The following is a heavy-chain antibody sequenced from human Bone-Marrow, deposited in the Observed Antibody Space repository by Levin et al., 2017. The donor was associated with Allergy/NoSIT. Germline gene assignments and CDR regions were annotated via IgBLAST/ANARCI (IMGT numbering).Heavy chain of an antibody. CDR1: GGSITSDGYS. Sequence: AVSGGSITSDGYSWIWIRQPFGKGLEWIGYTYHNGSAFYHPSLKSRVTISIDKSKSHFSLTLTSLTAADTAVYYCARMAVVGPYYGMDVWGPGTTVIVSS. J-gene: IGHJ6*02. D-gene: IGHD4-23*01. V-gene: IGHV4-30-2*01. CDR3: ARMAVVGPYYGMDV. CDR2: TYHNGSA.